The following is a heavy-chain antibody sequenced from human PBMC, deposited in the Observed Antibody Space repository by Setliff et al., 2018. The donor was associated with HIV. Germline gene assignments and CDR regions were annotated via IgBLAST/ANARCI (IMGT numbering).Heavy chain of an antibody. CDR3: ARGRVLEWLLNH. Sequence: GVLRLSCEASGFNVEKSGMHWIRHAPGKGLAWVAVMYYDGVTTYYADSVKGRFTISRDGSKNMIFLQMNSLRVDDTAVYYCARGRVLEWLLNHWGQGTRVTVS. D-gene: IGHD3-3*01. CDR1: GFNVEKSG. J-gene: IGHJ4*02. V-gene: IGHV3-30*12. CDR2: MYYDGVTT.